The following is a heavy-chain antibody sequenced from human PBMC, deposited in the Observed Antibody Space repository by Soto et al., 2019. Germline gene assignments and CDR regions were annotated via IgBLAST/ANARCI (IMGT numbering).Heavy chain of an antibody. V-gene: IGHV4-34*01. D-gene: IGHD3-10*01. CDR3: ARGPPDVWFGEFDYYYYGMDV. CDR2: INHSGST. J-gene: IGHJ6*02. CDR1: GGSFSGYY. Sequence: NPSETLSLTCAVYGGSFSGYYWSWIRQPPGKGLEWIGEINHSGSTNYNPSLKSRVTISVDTSKNQFSLKLSSVTAADTAVYYCARGPPDVWFGEFDYYYYGMDVWGQGTTVTVSS.